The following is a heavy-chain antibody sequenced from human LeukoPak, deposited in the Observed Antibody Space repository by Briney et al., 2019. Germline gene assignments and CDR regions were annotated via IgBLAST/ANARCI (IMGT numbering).Heavy chain of an antibody. D-gene: IGHD6-6*01. CDR3: ARGVSIEYSSSIFDY. Sequence: SDTLSLTCTVSGGSISSYYWSWIRQPPGKGLEWIGYIYYSGSTNYNPSLKSRVTISVDTSKNQFSLKLSSVTAADTAVYYCARGVSIEYSSSIFDYWGQGTLVTVSS. J-gene: IGHJ4*02. CDR2: IYYSGST. CDR1: GGSISSYY. V-gene: IGHV4-59*08.